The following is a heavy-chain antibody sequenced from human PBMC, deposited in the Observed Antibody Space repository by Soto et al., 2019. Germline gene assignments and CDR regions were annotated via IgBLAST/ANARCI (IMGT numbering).Heavy chain of an antibody. V-gene: IGHV1-3*01. CDR3: AGAGDYALDY. Sequence: QVQLVQSGAEVKKPGASVKVSCKASGYTFTSYAMHWVRQAPGQRREWMGWINAGSGNTKYSQKFQVRVTITRDTSASTAYMELSSLRSEDTAVYYCAGAGDYALDYWGQGTLVTVSS. J-gene: IGHJ4*02. D-gene: IGHD4-17*01. CDR1: GYTFTSYA. CDR2: INAGSGNT.